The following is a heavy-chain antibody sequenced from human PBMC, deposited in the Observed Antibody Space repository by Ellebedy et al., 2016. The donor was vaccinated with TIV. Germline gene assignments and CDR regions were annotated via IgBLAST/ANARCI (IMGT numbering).Heavy chain of an antibody. Sequence: PGGSLRLSCAASGFFFRDYYMSWIRQAPGKGLEWVSYLSSTVTTIYYADFVKGRFTISRDNSKNSLYLQMKSLRAEDTAIYYGARVQYSNSWYVNHGMDVWGQGTTVTVSS. CDR1: GFFFRDYY. CDR3: ARVQYSNSWYVNHGMDV. D-gene: IGHD6-13*01. V-gene: IGHV3-11*01. J-gene: IGHJ6*02. CDR2: LSSTVTTI.